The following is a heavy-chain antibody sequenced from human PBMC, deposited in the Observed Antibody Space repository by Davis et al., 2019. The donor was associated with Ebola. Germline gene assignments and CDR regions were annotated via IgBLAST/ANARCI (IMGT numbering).Heavy chain of an antibody. CDR1: GFTFSSYS. CDR3: AKDREQLVLHY. D-gene: IGHD6-6*01. V-gene: IGHV3-21*04. J-gene: IGHJ4*02. CDR2: ISSSSSYI. Sequence: GESLKISCAASGFTFSSYSMNWVRQAPGKGLEWVSSISSSSSYIYYADSVKGRFTISRDNAKNSLYLQMNSLRAEDTAVYHCAKDREQLVLHYWGQGTLVTVSS.